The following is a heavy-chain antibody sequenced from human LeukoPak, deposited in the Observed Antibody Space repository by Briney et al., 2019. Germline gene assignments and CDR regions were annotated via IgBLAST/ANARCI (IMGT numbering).Heavy chain of an antibody. V-gene: IGHV1-2*02. Sequence: ASVKLSCKASGYTFTGYYMHWVRQAPGQGLEWMGWINPNSGGTNYAQTFRGRVTMTRDTSISTAYMELSRLRSDDTAVYYCARSISGYGYYYYGMDVWGQGTTVTVSS. CDR3: ARSISGYGYYYYGMDV. D-gene: IGHD5-12*01. CDR2: INPNSGGT. J-gene: IGHJ6*02. CDR1: GYTFTGYY.